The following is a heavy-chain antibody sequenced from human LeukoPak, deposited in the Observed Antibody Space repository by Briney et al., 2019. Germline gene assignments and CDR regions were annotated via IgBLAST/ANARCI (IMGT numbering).Heavy chain of an antibody. CDR1: GGSINSSSYY. Sequence: SETLSLPSSVSGGSINSSSYYWGWSRQPPGKGLEWIGSIYYGGSTYYNPSLKSRVTISVDMSKNQFSLKLSSVTAADTAVYYCASLPTVYSRGYLALWGQGTLVTVSS. V-gene: IGHV4-39*07. D-gene: IGHD3-22*01. J-gene: IGHJ4*02. CDR3: ASLPTVYSRGYLAL. CDR2: IYYGGST.